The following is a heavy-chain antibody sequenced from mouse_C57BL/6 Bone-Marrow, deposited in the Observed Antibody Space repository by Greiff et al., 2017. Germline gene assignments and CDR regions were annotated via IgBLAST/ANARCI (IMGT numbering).Heavy chain of an antibody. D-gene: IGHD2-4*01. CDR1: GFTFSSYG. J-gene: IGHJ2*01. CDR3: AASYDDGGGFGY. Sequence: EVKLMQSGGDLVKPGGSLKLSCAASGFTFSSYGMSWVRQTPDKRLEWVATISRGGSYTYYPDSVKGRITISRDNAKNTLYLQLSSLKSEDAAMYYCAASYDDGGGFGYWGHGATLTVSS. V-gene: IGHV5-6*01. CDR2: ISRGGSYT.